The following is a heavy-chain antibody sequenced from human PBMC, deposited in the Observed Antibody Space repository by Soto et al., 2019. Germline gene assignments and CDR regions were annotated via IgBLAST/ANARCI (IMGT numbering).Heavy chain of an antibody. Sequence: GGSLRLSCVASGFTFGSYIMHWVRQTPEKRLEYVSVISSNGGSTYYANSVKGRFTISRDNSKNTLYLQMGSLRAEDMAVYYCAKEGAYSINYYMDVWGKGTTVTISS. CDR3: AKEGAYSINYYMDV. CDR1: GFTFGSYI. V-gene: IGHV3-64*01. J-gene: IGHJ6*03. D-gene: IGHD4-4*01. CDR2: ISSNGGST.